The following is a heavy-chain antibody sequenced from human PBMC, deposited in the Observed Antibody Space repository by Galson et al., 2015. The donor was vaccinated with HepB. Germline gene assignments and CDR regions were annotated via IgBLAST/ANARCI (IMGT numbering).Heavy chain of an antibody. CDR3: ARMPGWGDYGMDV. J-gene: IGHJ6*02. D-gene: IGHD2-2*01. Sequence: SLRLSCAASGFTVSSNYMSWVRQAPGKGLEWVSVIYSGGSTYYADSVKGRFTISRDNSKSTLYLQMNSLRAEDTAVYYCARMPGWGDYGMDVWGQGTTVTVSS. CDR2: IYSGGST. CDR1: GFTVSSNY. V-gene: IGHV3-53*01.